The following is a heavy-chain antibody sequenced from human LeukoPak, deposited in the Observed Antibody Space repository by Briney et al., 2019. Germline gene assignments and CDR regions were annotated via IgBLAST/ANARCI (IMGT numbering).Heavy chain of an antibody. CDR3: AGSSVSYYFDY. CDR2: INHSGST. V-gene: IGHV4-34*01. CDR1: GGSFSGYY. J-gene: IGHJ4*02. Sequence: SETLSLTCAVYGGSFSGYYWSWIRQPPGKGLEWIGEINHSGSTNYNPSLKSRVTISVDTSKNQFSLKLSSVTAADTAVYYCAGSSVSYYFDYWGQGTLVTVSS. D-gene: IGHD3-10*01.